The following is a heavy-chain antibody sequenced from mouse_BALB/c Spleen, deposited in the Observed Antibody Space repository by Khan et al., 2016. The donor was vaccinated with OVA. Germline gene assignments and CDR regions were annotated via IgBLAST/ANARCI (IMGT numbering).Heavy chain of an antibody. V-gene: IGHV14-3*02. CDR1: GFTFTDSY. Sequence: VHVKQSGAELVKSGATVKLSCKASGFTFTDSYMHWLKQWPEQGLEWIGRIDPPNGNTKYDQKFQGKATITADTSSNTAYLQLSSLTSEDSAVYYCGSLAGEWGQGTTLTVSS. CDR3: GSLAGE. CDR2: IDPPNGNT. J-gene: IGHJ2*01.